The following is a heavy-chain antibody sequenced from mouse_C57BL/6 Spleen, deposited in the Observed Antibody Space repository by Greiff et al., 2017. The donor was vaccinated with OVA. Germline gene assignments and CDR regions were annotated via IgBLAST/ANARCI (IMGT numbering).Heavy chain of an antibody. J-gene: IGHJ4*01. Sequence: EVKLMESGGGLVKPGGSLKLSCAASGFTFSDYGMHWARQAPEKGLEWVAYISSGSSTIYYADTVKGRFTISRDNAKNTLFLQMTSLRAEDTAMYYCARHYYAMDYWGQGTSVTVSS. CDR2: ISSGSSTI. CDR3: ARHYYAMDY. CDR1: GFTFSDYG. V-gene: IGHV5-17*01.